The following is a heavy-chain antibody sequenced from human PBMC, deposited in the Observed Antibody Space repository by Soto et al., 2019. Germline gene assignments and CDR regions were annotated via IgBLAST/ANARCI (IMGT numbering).Heavy chain of an antibody. Sequence: GGSLRLSCAASGFTFSSYSMNWVRQAPGKGLEWVSSISSSSSYIYYADSVKGRFTISRDNAKNSLYLQMNSLRAEDTALYYCARDHRRYYYYYGMDVWGQGTTVTVSS. D-gene: IGHD3-16*02. CDR2: ISSSSSYI. CDR1: GFTFSSYS. V-gene: IGHV3-21*01. J-gene: IGHJ6*02. CDR3: ARDHRRYYYYYGMDV.